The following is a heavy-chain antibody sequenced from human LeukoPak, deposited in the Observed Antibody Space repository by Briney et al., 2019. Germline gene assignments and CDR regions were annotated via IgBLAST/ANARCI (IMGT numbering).Heavy chain of an antibody. J-gene: IGHJ4*02. D-gene: IGHD3-22*01. CDR2: IYSGGST. V-gene: IGHV3-66*01. CDR1: GFTVSSNY. CDR3: ARGYDSSGYSFEY. Sequence: GGSLRLSCAASGFTVSSNYMSWVRQAPGKGLEWVSVIYSGGSTYYADSVKGRFTISRDNSKNTLYLQMNSLRAEDTAVYYCARGYDSSGYSFEYWGRGTLVTVSS.